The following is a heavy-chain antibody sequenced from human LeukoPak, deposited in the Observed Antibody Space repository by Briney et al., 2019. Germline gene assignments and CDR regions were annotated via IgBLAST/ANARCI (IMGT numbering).Heavy chain of an antibody. CDR3: ARHDLYYYCSGSLGQFDY. V-gene: IGHV4-34*01. J-gene: IGHJ4*02. Sequence: SETLSLTCAVYGGSFSGYYWSWIRQPPGKGLEWIGEINHSGSTNYNPSLKSRVTISVDTSKNQFSLKLSSVTAADTAVYYCARHDLYYYCSGSLGQFDYWGQGTLVTVSS. CDR1: GGSFSGYY. D-gene: IGHD3-10*01. CDR2: INHSGST.